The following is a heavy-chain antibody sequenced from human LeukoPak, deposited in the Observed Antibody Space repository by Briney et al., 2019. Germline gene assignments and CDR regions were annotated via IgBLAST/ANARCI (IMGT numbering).Heavy chain of an antibody. Sequence: GSLRLSCAASGFTVSSNYMSWVRQAPGKGPEWVSVIYSGGSTYYADSVKGRFTISRDNSKNTLYLQMNSLRAEDTAVYYCARDCGCSSTSCCDAFDIWGQGTMVTVSS. CDR2: IYSGGST. J-gene: IGHJ3*02. CDR1: GFTVSSNY. V-gene: IGHV3-66*02. D-gene: IGHD2-2*01. CDR3: ARDCGCSSTSCCDAFDI.